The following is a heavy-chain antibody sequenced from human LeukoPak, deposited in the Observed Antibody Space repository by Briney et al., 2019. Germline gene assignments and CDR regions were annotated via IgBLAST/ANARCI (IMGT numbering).Heavy chain of an antibody. V-gene: IGHV4-34*01. CDR1: GGSFSGYY. D-gene: IGHD2-8*01. CDR2: INHSGST. J-gene: IGHJ5*01. CDR3: ARDQEAYCTSSSCFQFAP. Sequence: SETLSLTCAVYGGSFSGYYWSWIRQPPGKGLEWIGEINHSGSTNYNPSLKSRVTISVDTSKNQLSLRLTSVTAADTATYYCARDQEAYCTSSSCFQFAPWGQGTLVIVSS.